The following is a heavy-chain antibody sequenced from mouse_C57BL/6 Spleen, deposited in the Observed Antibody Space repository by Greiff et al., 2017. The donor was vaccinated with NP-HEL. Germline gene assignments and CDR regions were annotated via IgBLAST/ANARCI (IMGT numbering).Heavy chain of an antibody. CDR1: GFTFSSYT. CDR3: ARREDDYYGYFDV. CDR2: ISGGGGNT. Sequence: EVKVVESGGGLVKPGGSLKLSCAASGFTFSSYTMSWVRQTPEKRLEWVATISGGGGNTYYPDSVKGRFTISRDNAKNTLYLQMSSLRSEDTALYYCARREDDYYGYFDVWGTGTTVTVSS. V-gene: IGHV5-9*01. D-gene: IGHD2-4*01. J-gene: IGHJ1*03.